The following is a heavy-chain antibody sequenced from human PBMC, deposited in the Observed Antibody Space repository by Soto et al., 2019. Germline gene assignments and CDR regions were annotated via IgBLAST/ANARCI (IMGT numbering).Heavy chain of an antibody. CDR2: IIPIFGTA. J-gene: IGHJ6*02. Sequence: ASVKVSCKASGGTFSSYAISWVRQAPGQGLEWMGGIIPIFGTANYAQKFQGRVTITADESTSTAYMELSSLRSEDTAVYYCARGIGYSYSASYYYHGMDVWGQGTTVTVSS. CDR3: ARGIGYSYSASYYYHGMDV. V-gene: IGHV1-69*13. D-gene: IGHD5-18*01. CDR1: GGTFSSYA.